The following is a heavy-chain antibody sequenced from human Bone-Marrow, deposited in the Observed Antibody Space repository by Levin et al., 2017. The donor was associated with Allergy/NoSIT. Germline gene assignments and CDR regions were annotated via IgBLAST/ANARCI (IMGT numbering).Heavy chain of an antibody. CDR1: GGSVNDYY. V-gene: IGHV4-59*02. J-gene: IGHJ4*02. Sequence: SETLSLTCTVSGGSVNDYYWNWIRQSPGVGLEWIAYIYHSGSTKYNPSLKSRVTISVDTSENQFSLKLSSVTAADTAVYYCARLACGSGCYFDYWGQGTLVTVSS. CDR3: ARLACGSGCYFDY. CDR2: IYHSGST. D-gene: IGHD6-19*01.